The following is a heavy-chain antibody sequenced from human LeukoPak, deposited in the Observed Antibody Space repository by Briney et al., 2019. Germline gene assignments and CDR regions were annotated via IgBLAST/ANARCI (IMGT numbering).Heavy chain of an antibody. CDR3: GKTTVGYGSGQKPAWPVDY. V-gene: IGHV3-23*01. D-gene: IGHD6-19*01. J-gene: IGHJ4*02. CDR1: GFTFCSHA. CDR2: IFGSGGSP. Sequence: GGSLRLSCEASGFTFCSHAMYRVRQAPGKGLEWVAGIFGSGGSPHYADPVKGRFTISRDNSRNTVYLQINSLRAEDTAVYYCGKTTVGYGSGQKPAWPVDYWGQGTLVTVSS.